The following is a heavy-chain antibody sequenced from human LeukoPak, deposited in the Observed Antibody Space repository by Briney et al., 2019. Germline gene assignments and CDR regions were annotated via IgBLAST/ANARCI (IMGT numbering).Heavy chain of an antibody. CDR2: IIPMFGTA. D-gene: IGHD1-26*01. CDR3: ASSNGGELLGFDAFDI. J-gene: IGHJ3*02. Sequence: SVKVSCKASGGTFSSYAISWVRQAPGQGLEWMGGIIPMFGTANYAQKFQGRVTITADKSTSTAYMELSSLRSEDTAVYYCASSNGGELLGFDAFDIWGQGTMVTVSS. V-gene: IGHV1-69*06. CDR1: GGTFSSYA.